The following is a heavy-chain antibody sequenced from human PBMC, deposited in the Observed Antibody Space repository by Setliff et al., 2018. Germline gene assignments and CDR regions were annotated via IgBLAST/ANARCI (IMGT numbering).Heavy chain of an antibody. J-gene: IGHJ4*02. CDR1: GFNFNTYT. CDR2: ISGNSYYI. CDR3: VAGRMWLPVGDY. V-gene: IGHV3-21*01. D-gene: IGHD6-19*01. Sequence: GGSLRLSCAAFGFNFNTYTLSWVRQAPGKGLEWVSAISGNSYYINYVDSVKGRFTVSRDNDRNSVSLQMNSLRAEDTGVYYCVAGRMWLPVGDYWGQGALVTVSS.